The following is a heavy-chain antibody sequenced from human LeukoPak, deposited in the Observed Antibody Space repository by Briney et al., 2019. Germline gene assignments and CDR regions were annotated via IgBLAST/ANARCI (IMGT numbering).Heavy chain of an antibody. J-gene: IGHJ4*02. CDR2: INHSGST. CDR3: ARVGGIAAAVYDY. D-gene: IGHD6-13*01. V-gene: IGHV4-34*01. CDR1: GGSFSGYY. Sequence: KPSETLSLTCAVYGGSFSGYYWSWIRQPPGKGLEWIGEINHSGSTNYNPSLKGRVTISVDTSKNQFSLKLSSVTAADTAVYYCARVGGIAAAVYDYWGQGTLVTVSS.